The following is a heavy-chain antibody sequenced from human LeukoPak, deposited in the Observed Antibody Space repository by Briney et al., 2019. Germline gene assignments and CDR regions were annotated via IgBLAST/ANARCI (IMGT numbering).Heavy chain of an antibody. CDR3: ARDVVAAPYYYYYMDV. V-gene: IGHV4-4*07. Sequence: SETLSLTCTVSGGSISSYYWSWIRQPAGKGLEWIGRIYTSGSTNYNPSLKSRVTMSVDTSKNQFSLKLSSVTAADTAVYYCARDVVAAPYYYYYMDVWGKGTTVTISS. CDR2: IYTSGST. D-gene: IGHD2-15*01. J-gene: IGHJ6*03. CDR1: GGSISSYY.